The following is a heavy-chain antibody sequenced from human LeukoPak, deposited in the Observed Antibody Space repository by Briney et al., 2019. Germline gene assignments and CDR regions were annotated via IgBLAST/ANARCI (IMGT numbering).Heavy chain of an antibody. D-gene: IGHD3-3*01. CDR1: GVSISSYY. CDR2: IYYSGST. CDR3: ARTQSYYDFWSGYYYMDV. Sequence: SETLSLTCTVSGVSISSYYWSWIRQPPGKGLEWIGYIYYSGSTNYNPSLKSRVTISVDTSKNQFSLKLSSVTAADTAVYYCARTQSYYDFWSGYYYMDVWGKGTTVTVSS. V-gene: IGHV4-59*01. J-gene: IGHJ6*03.